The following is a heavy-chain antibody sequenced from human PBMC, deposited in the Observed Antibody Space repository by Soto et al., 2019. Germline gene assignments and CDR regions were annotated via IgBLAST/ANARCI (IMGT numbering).Heavy chain of an antibody. Sequence: EVQLVESGGGLVKPGGSLRLSCSASGFTLTNAWMNWVRQAPGMGLEWVGRLRSKTDGGTTDYADPVKGRFTISGDDLKNPLYLQINSLNTDDTAVYYCTSHNTDASDFYGIDVWGQGTTVTVSS. CDR2: LRSKTDGGTT. V-gene: IGHV3-15*07. CDR3: TSHNTDASDFYGIDV. D-gene: IGHD4-17*01. CDR1: GFTLTNAW. J-gene: IGHJ6*02.